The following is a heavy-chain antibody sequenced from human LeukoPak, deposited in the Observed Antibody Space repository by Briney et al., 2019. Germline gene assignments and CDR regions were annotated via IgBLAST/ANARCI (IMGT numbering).Heavy chain of an antibody. D-gene: IGHD3-22*01. CDR2: IYYSGST. Sequence: SETLSLNCTVSGGSMSSYYWSWIRQPPGKGLEWIGYIYYSGSTNYNPSLKSRVTISVDTSKNHFSLKLSSVTAADAAVYYCARDRRYYDTSGTVYYDAMDVWGQGTTVTVSS. CDR3: ARDRRYYDTSGTVYYDAMDV. V-gene: IGHV4-59*01. CDR1: GGSMSSYY. J-gene: IGHJ6*02.